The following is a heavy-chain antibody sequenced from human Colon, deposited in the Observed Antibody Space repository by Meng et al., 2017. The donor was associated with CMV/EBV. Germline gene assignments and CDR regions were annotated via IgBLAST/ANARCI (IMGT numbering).Heavy chain of an antibody. Sequence: SGGSIISSYWWNWVRQSPEKGLEWIGEIYYGGTTQYNPTLESRVTISMDKSKNQFSLNMTSVIAADTAVYYCARAHRYSGTFWIDYWGQGTLVTVSS. J-gene: IGHJ4*02. V-gene: IGHV4-4*02. CDR2: IYYGGTT. D-gene: IGHD1-26*01. CDR1: GGSIISSYW. CDR3: ARAHRYSGTFWIDY.